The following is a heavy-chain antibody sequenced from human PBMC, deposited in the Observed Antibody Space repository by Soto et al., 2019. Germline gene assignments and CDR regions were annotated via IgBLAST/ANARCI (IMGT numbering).Heavy chain of an antibody. CDR1: GFTFSSYA. D-gene: IGHD6-13*01. V-gene: IGHV3-23*01. CDR2: ISGSGGST. Sequence: EVQLLESGGGLVQPGGSLRLSCAASGFTFSSYAMSWVRQAPGKGLEWVSAISGSGGSTYYADSVKGRFTISRDNSKYTLYPQINRLGREETAVNFCAKDAVVSSSRRVAAFDVWGQGTMVTVIS. J-gene: IGHJ3*01. CDR3: AKDAVVSSSRRVAAFDV.